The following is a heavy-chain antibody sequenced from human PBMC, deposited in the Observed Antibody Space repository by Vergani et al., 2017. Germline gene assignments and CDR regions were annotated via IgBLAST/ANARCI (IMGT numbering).Heavy chain of an antibody. D-gene: IGHD6-13*01. CDR1: GDIFPGFY. V-gene: IGHV1-2*02. CDR3: ATDSVPGIAYGMDV. CDR2: INPNNGDT. J-gene: IGHJ6*02. Sequence: LVQSGAEVKKPGASVKVSCMSSGDIFPGFYIHWVRQAPGQGLEWMGWINPNNGDTNYAQKFQGRATMTRDTSISTAYMELSRLRSDDTAVYYCATDSVPGIAYGMDVWGQGTTVTVSS.